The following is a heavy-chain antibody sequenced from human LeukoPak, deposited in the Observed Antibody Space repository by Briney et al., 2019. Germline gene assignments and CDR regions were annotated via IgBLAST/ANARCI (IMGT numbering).Heavy chain of an antibody. V-gene: IGHV3-7*01. Sequence: GGSLRLSCAASGFIFSGYWMNWGRQAPGKGLEWVANIKQDGSEKQYVDSVRGRFTISRDNAKNSRYLQMNSLRGEDTAVYYCARGGFLRAADYWGQGTLVPVSS. CDR1: GFIFSGYW. CDR2: IKQDGSEK. CDR3: ARGGFLRAADY. D-gene: IGHD3-22*01. J-gene: IGHJ4*02.